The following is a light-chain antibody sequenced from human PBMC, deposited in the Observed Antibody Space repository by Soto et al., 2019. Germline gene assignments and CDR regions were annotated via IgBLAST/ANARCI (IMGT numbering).Light chain of an antibody. CDR3: SSYTSAGTLV. CDR1: SSDVGGYNY. Sequence: QSALTQPASVSGSPGQSITISCTGTSSDVGGYNYVSWYQQHPGKAPKLMIYEVRNRPSGISNRFSGSKSGYTASLTISGLQAEDEADYYCSSYTSAGTLVFGGGTK. CDR2: EVR. J-gene: IGLJ2*01. V-gene: IGLV2-14*01.